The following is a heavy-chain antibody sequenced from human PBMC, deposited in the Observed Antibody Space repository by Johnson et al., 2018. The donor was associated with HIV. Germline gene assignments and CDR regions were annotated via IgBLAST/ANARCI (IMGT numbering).Heavy chain of an antibody. CDR3: PNKGGHCFTSHDAFDI. V-gene: IGHV3-30*18. D-gene: IGHD3-16*01. CDR2: ISYDGSSK. Sequence: QVQLVESGGGVVQPGRSLRLSCAASGFTFTTYGMHWVRQAPGKGLEWVAFISYDGSSKYYADSAKGRFTTSRDNSKHTLDLQMQSLRAEATSVYYCPNKGGHCFTSHDAFDICGPGTVVTVSS. J-gene: IGHJ3*02. CDR1: GFTFTTYG.